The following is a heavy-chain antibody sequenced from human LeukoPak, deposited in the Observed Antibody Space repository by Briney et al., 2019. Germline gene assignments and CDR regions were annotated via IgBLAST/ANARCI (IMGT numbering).Heavy chain of an antibody. J-gene: IGHJ4*02. CDR1: GGTFSSYA. V-gene: IGHV1-46*01. D-gene: IGHD3-22*01. CDR2: INPSGGST. CDR3: ARGDSSGYYANYYFDY. Sequence: ASVKVSCKASGGTFSSYAISWVRQAPGQGLEWMGIINPSGGSTSYAQKFQGRVTMTRDTSTSTVYMELSSLRSEDTAVYYCARGDSSGYYANYYFDYWGQGTLVTVSS.